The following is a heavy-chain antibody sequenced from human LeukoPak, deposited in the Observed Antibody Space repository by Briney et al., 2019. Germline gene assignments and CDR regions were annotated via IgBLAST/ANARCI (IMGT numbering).Heavy chain of an antibody. J-gene: IGHJ3*02. CDR2: MNPNSGNT. D-gene: IGHD3-22*01. V-gene: IGHV1-8*03. Sequence: GASVKVSCKASGYTFTSYDINWVRQATGQGLEWMGWMNPNSGNTGYAQKFQGRVTITRNTSISTAYMELSSLRSEDTAVYYCARALSDYDSSSNAFDIWGQGTMVTVSS. CDR3: ARALSDYDSSSNAFDI. CDR1: GYTFTSYD.